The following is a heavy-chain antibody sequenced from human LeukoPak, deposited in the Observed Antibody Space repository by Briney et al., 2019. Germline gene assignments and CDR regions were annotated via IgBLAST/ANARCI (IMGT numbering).Heavy chain of an antibody. D-gene: IGHD2-8*01. J-gene: IGHJ3*02. CDR2: INPSGSST. CDR1: GYTFTNYY. CDR3: AGGTTNTKGAFDM. V-gene: IGHV1-46*01. Sequence: GASMKVSCKASGYTFTNYYIHWVRQAPGQGLEWMGIINPSGSSTSCAQKFQGRVTMTRDTSTSTVYMELSSLRSEDTAVYYCAGGTTNTKGAFDMWGQGTMVTVSS.